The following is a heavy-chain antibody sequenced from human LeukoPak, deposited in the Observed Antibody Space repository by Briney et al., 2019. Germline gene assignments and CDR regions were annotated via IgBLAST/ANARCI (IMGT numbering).Heavy chain of an antibody. Sequence: GGSLRLSCAASGFTFSSYGMHWVRQAPGRGLEWVSFISDDTYNIYYADSVRGRFTVSRDNARDSLYLQLNSLRAEDTAVYYCTRHQRASQYYFDYWGQGTLVTASS. CDR2: ISDDTYNI. CDR1: GFTFSSYG. V-gene: IGHV3-48*01. J-gene: IGHJ4*02. CDR3: TRHQRASQYYFDY.